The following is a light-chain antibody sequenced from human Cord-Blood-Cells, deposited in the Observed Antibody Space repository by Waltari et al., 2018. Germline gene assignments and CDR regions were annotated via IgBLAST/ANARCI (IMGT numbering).Light chain of an antibody. CDR3: QQRSNWPPT. J-gene: IGKJ1*01. V-gene: IGKV3-11*01. CDR1: QSVSSY. CDR2: DAS. Sequence: LTQSPATLSSYPGSRATASCRASQSVSSYLAWYQQKPGQAPRLLIYDASNWATGIPARFSGSGSGTDFTLTISSLEPEDFAVYYCQQRSNWPPTFGQGTKVEIK.